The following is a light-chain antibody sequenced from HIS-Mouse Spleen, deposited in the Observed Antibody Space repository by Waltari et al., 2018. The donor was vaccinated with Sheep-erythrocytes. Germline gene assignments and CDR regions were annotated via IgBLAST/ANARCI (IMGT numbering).Light chain of an antibody. J-gene: IGKJ1*01. V-gene: IGKV4-1*01. CDR2: WAS. CDR3: QQYYSTPPT. CDR1: QSVLYSSNNKNY. Sequence: DIVMTQSPDSLAVSLGERATINCKSSQSVLYSSNNKNYLAWYQQKPGQPPKLLMYWASTRESGVPDRFSGNGSGTDFTLTISSLQAEDVAVYYCQQYYSTPPTFGQGTKVEIK.